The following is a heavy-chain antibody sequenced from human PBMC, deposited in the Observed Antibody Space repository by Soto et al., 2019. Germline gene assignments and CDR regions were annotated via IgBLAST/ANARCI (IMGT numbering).Heavy chain of an antibody. CDR3: ARDKRDYSYGSRYFDY. Sequence: QVQLVESGGGVVQPGRSLRLSCAASGFTFSSYGMHWVRQAPGKGLEWVAVIWYDGSNKYYADSVKGRFTISRDNSKNTLYLQMNSPRAEDTAVYYCARDKRDYSYGSRYFDYWGQGTLVTVSS. D-gene: IGHD5-18*01. J-gene: IGHJ4*02. CDR1: GFTFSSYG. V-gene: IGHV3-33*01. CDR2: IWYDGSNK.